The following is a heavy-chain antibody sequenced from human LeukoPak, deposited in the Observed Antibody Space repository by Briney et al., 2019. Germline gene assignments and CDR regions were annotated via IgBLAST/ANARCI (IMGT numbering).Heavy chain of an antibody. CDR3: ARSAGSRYYFDY. Sequence: PSETLSLTCAVSGGSISSGGYSWSWLRQPPGKGLEWIGYIYHSGSTYYNPSLKSRVTISVDRSKNQFSLKLSSVTAADTAVYYCARSAGSRYYFDYWGQGTLVTVSS. V-gene: IGHV4-30-2*01. D-gene: IGHD6-25*01. CDR1: GGSISSGGYS. J-gene: IGHJ4*02. CDR2: IYHSGST.